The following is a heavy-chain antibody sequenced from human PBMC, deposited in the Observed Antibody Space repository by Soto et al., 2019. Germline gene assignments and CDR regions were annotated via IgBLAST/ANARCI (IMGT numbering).Heavy chain of an antibody. D-gene: IGHD1-7*01. V-gene: IGHV4-38-2*02. CDR1: GYCINSGYY. J-gene: IGHJ4*01. CDR3: ATLTPPLEL. CDR2: IYHSGTT. Sequence: ETLSLTCTVSGYCINSGYYWGWVRQSPVKGLEWIGTIYHSGTTYYNPSLKSRVTISLDTSKNQFSLKLNSVTAADTAVYYCATLTPPLELWGQGTLVTVSS.